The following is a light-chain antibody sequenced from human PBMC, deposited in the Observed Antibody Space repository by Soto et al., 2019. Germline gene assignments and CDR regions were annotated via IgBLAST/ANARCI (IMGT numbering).Light chain of an antibody. J-gene: IGKJ2*01. CDR2: DAS. CDR1: ESVGTY. V-gene: IGKV3-11*01. Sequence: EIVLTQSPATLSLSPGERATLSCWASESVGTYLAWYQQKPGQAPRLLIYDASNVAAGIPARFSGSGSGTDFTLTISSLEPEDFAVYYCQQFNNWPHTFGQGTRLEIK. CDR3: QQFNNWPHT.